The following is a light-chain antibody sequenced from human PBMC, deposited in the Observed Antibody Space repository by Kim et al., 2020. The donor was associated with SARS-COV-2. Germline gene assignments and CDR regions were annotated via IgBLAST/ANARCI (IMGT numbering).Light chain of an antibody. CDR3: NSRDNSGTSYV. J-gene: IGLJ1*01. CDR2: AKN. V-gene: IGLV3-19*01. CDR1: SLRSYY. Sequence: SSELTQDPAVSVALGQTVRITCQGDSLRSYYATWYQQRPGQAPVVVIFAKNTRPSGIPDRFSGSSAGNTASLTITGAQAEDEADYYCNSRDNSGTSYVFGPGTRVTVL.